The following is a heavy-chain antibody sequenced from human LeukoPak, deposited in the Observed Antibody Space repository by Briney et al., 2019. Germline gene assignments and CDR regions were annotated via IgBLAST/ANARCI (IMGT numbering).Heavy chain of an antibody. CDR2: ISSSSSYI. Sequence: PGGSLRLSCAASGFTFSSYSMNWVRQAPGKGLEWVSSISSSSSYIYYADSVKGRFTISRDNAKNSLYLQMNSLRAEDTAVYYCARDRYSSGGSCYIWFDPWGQGTLVTVSS. CDR3: ARDRYSSGGSCYIWFDP. CDR1: GFTFSSYS. V-gene: IGHV3-21*01. D-gene: IGHD2-15*01. J-gene: IGHJ5*02.